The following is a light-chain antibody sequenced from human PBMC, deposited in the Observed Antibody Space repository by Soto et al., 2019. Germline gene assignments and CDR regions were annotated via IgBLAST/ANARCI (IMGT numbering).Light chain of an antibody. Sequence: LTQPASVTGSPGQSIAISCTGTNSDVGSFNAVSWYQQDPGKAPKLIIYEVTKRPSGVSDRFSGSKSGNTASLTISGLRAEDEADYHCCSRGGISPTYVFGTGTKVTVL. CDR2: EVT. CDR3: CSRGGISPTYV. J-gene: IGLJ1*01. CDR1: NSDVGSFNA. V-gene: IGLV2-23*02.